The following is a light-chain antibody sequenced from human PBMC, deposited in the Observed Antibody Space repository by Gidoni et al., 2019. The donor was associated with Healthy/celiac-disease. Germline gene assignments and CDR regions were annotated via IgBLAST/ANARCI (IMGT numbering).Light chain of an antibody. J-gene: IGKJ4*01. CDR2: DAS. CDR3: QQRSNWPRLLT. CDR1: QSVSSY. V-gene: IGKV3-11*01. Sequence: EIVLTQSPATLSLSPGERATLSCRASQSVSSYLAWYQQKPGQAPRLLIYDASNRATGIPARFSGSGSGIDFTLTISSLEPEDFAVYYCQQRSNWPRLLTFGGXTKVEIK.